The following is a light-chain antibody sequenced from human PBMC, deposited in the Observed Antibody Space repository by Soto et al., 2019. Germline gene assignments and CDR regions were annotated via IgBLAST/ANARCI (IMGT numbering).Light chain of an antibody. CDR3: SSYAPSDVV. CDR2: DVN. Sequence: QSVLTQPASVFGSPGQSITISCTGTSSDVGGYNSVSWYQQHPGKAPNLMIYDVNKRPSGVPDRFSGSKSGNTASLTVSGLQAADEAYYFCSSYAPSDVVFGGGTKLTVL. CDR1: SSDVGGYNS. J-gene: IGLJ2*01. V-gene: IGLV2-8*01.